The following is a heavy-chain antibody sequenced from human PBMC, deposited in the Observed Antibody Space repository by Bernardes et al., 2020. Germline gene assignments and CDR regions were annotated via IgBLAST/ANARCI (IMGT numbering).Heavy chain of an antibody. CDR2: IYSGGST. CDR3: ARDYYDSSGYYYGMDV. Sequence: GWSLRLSCAASGFTVSSNYMSWVRQAPGKGLEWVSVIYSGGSTYYADSVKGRFTISRDNSKNTLYLQMNSLRAEDTAVYYCARDYYDSSGYYYGMDVWGQGTTVTVSS. V-gene: IGHV3-53*01. CDR1: GFTVSSNY. D-gene: IGHD3-22*01. J-gene: IGHJ6*02.